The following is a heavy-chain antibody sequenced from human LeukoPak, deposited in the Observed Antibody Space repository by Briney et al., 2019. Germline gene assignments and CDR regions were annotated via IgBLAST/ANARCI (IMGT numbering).Heavy chain of an antibody. V-gene: IGHV1-2*02. CDR1: GYTFTGYY. J-gene: IGHJ4*02. CDR3: ARDSYSSGADFDY. CDR2: INPNNGGT. Sequence: ASVKVSCKASGYTFTGYYMHWVRQAPGQGLEWMGWINPNNGGTNYAQKFQGRATMTRDTSITTAYMELSRLSSDDTAVYYCARDSYSSGADFDYWGQGTLVTVSS. D-gene: IGHD6-19*01.